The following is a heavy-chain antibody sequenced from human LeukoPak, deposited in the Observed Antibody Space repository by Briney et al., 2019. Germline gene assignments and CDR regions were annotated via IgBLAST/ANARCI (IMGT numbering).Heavy chain of an antibody. V-gene: IGHV3-66*02. CDR3: VSSTGQQFIPYDY. D-gene: IGHD6-13*01. Sequence: GGSLRLSCAASAINITSNYMTWIRQAPGKGLEWVSLIYGDNAAYYAESVRGRFIISRDSLKNTLFLQMNSLRTEDTAVYYCVSSTGQQFIPYDYWGHGTHVTVSS. J-gene: IGHJ4*01. CDR2: IYGDNAA. CDR1: AINITSNY.